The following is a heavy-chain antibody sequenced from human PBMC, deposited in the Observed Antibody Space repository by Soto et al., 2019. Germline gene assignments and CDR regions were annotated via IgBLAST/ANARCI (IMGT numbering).Heavy chain of an antibody. Sequence: QLQLQESGPGLVKPSETLSLTCTVSGGSISSSSYYWGWIRQPPGKGLEWIGSIYYSGSTYYNPSLKSRVTISVDTSKNQFSLKLSSVTAADTAVYYCARSGYSREQGFDYWGQGTLVTVSS. CDR3: ARSGYSREQGFDY. V-gene: IGHV4-39*01. J-gene: IGHJ4*02. CDR2: IYYSGST. CDR1: GGSISSSSYY. D-gene: IGHD6-13*01.